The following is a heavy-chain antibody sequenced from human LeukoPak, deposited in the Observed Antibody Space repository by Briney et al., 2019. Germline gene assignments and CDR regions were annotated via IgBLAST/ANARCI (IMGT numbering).Heavy chain of an antibody. CDR3: ASSSGYYYAHDAFDI. Sequence: GESLKISCKGPGYSFTSYWIGWVRQMPGKGLEWMGIIYPGDSDTRYSPSFQGQVTISADKSISTAYLQWSSLKASGTAMYYCASSSGYYYAHDAFDIWGQGTMVTVSS. V-gene: IGHV5-51*01. D-gene: IGHD3-22*01. CDR1: GYSFTSYW. CDR2: IYPGDSDT. J-gene: IGHJ3*02.